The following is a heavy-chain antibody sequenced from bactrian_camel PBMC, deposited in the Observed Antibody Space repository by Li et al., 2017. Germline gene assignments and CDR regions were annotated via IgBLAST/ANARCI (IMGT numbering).Heavy chain of an antibody. CDR2: ITRQGST. V-gene: IGHV3S53*01. CDR1: GLSVSDFS. D-gene: IGHD1*01. CDR3: AAGAWTYELTVSAYPY. J-gene: IGHJ4*01. Sequence: QVQLVESGGGSVQAGESLRLSCAPSGLSVSDFSMAWFRQAPGKEREGVAAITRQGSTGYADSVKGRFTISTDNAKKTLYLQMNSLKPEDTAIYYCAAGAWTYELTVSAYPYWGQGTQVTVS.